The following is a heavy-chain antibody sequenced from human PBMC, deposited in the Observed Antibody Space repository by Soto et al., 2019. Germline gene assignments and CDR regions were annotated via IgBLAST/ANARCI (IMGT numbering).Heavy chain of an antibody. D-gene: IGHD3-22*01. CDR2: VSPTGTSP. Sequence: GGSLRLSCSASGFTFSNYAMSWVRQSPGKGLEWVSGVSPTGTSPYYAGSVQGRFTISRDNSKNMFYLQMKSLRAEDTAIYYCAKARPSGGYYYVEAFDVWGQGTMVTV. J-gene: IGHJ3*01. CDR3: AKARPSGGYYYVEAFDV. V-gene: IGHV3-23*01. CDR1: GFTFSNYA.